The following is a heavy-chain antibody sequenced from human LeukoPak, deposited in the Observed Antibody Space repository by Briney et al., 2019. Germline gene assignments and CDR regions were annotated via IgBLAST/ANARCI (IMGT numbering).Heavy chain of an antibody. CDR3: AKDRDFWSGTPDY. Sequence: GGSLRLSCAASGFSVSRTYMSWVRQAPGKGLEWVSAISGSGGSTYYADSVKGRFTISRDNSKNTLYLQMNSLRAEDTAVYYCAKDRDFWSGTPDYWGQGTLVTVSS. CDR1: GFSVSRTY. D-gene: IGHD3-3*01. CDR2: ISGSGGST. V-gene: IGHV3-23*01. J-gene: IGHJ4*02.